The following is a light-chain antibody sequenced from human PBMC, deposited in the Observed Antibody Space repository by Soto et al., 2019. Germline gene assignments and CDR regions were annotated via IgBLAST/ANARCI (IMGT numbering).Light chain of an antibody. V-gene: IGKV1-27*01. CDR2: AAS. Sequence: DIQMTQSPASLSASVGDRVTITCRTSQSISNYLAWYQQKPGKVPKLLIYAASTLQSGVPSRFSGSGSGTDFTLTISSLQPEDVATYYCQKYNSAPFFGGGTKVDIK. J-gene: IGKJ4*01. CDR3: QKYNSAPF. CDR1: QSISNY.